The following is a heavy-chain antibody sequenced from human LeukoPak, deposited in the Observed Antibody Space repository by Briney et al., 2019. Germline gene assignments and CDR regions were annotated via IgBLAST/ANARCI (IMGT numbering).Heavy chain of an antibody. CDR3: VRDLNSAARSFFDY. CDR2: ISGYTGNT. J-gene: IGHJ4*02. D-gene: IGHD6-6*01. Sequence: ASVKVSCKASGYTFISFGFSWVRQALGQEPEWMGWISGYTGNTNYAQRFQGRVTMTTDTSTSTAYMELRTLRSDDTAVYYCVRDLNSAARSFFDYWGPGTLVTVSS. CDR1: GYTFISFG. V-gene: IGHV1-18*01.